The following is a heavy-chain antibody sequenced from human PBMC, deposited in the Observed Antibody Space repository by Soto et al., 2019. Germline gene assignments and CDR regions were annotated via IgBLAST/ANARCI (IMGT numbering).Heavy chain of an antibody. CDR1: GYSFTSYW. D-gene: IGHD3-10*01. Sequence: GESLKISCKGSGYSFTSYWIGWVRQMPGKGLEWMGIIYPGDSDTRYSPSFQGQVTISADKSISTAYLQWSSLKASDTAMYYCARSSLRGGSGSYHAFDIWGQGTMVTVSS. CDR2: IYPGDSDT. CDR3: ARSSLRGGSGSYHAFDI. V-gene: IGHV5-51*01. J-gene: IGHJ3*02.